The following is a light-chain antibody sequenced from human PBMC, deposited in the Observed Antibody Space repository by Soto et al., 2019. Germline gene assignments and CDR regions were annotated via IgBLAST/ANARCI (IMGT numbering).Light chain of an antibody. CDR2: DVS. Sequence: QTVLAQPASVSGSPGQSITISCTGTSSDVGGYDSVSWYQHNPGRAPKLMIYDVSNRPSGVSDRFSGSKSGNTASLTISRLQAEDEADYYCSSYTTSSTYVFGSGTKVTVL. V-gene: IGLV2-14*03. J-gene: IGLJ1*01. CDR3: SSYTTSSTYV. CDR1: SSDVGGYDS.